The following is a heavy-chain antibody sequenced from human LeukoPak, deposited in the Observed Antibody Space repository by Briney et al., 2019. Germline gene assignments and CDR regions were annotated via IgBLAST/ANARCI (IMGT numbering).Heavy chain of an antibody. J-gene: IGHJ4*02. CDR1: GFTFSNYW. V-gene: IGHV3-74*01. CDR2: INTDGRST. CDR3: ARRGSSGWRTKFDY. D-gene: IGHD6-19*01. Sequence: PGGSLRLSCAASGFTFSNYWMHWVRQAPGKGLVWVSRINTDGRSTSYVDSVRGRFTISRDNAKNSLYLQMNSLRAEDTAVYYCARRGSSGWRTKFDYWGQGTLVTVSS.